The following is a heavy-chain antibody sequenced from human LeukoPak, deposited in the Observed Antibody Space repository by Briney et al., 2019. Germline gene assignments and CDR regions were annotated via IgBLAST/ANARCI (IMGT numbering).Heavy chain of an antibody. D-gene: IGHD6-19*01. Sequence: GGSLRLSCAASGFTFSSYGMHWVRQAPGKGREWVAFIRYDGSNKYYADSVKGRFTISRDNSKNTLYLQMNSLRAEDTAVYYCAKDLSIAVAGEPPAFDYWGQGTLVTVSS. CDR3: AKDLSIAVAGEPPAFDY. CDR2: IRYDGSNK. J-gene: IGHJ4*02. CDR1: GFTFSSYG. V-gene: IGHV3-30*02.